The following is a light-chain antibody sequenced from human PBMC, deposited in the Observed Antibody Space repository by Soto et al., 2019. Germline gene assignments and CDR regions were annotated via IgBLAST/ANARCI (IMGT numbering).Light chain of an antibody. CDR3: QSYDSSLSVV. J-gene: IGLJ2*01. V-gene: IGLV1-40*01. CDR2: ANS. CDR1: RSNIGACYD. Sequence: QSVLTQPPSVSGAPGQRVTISCTGSRSNIGACYDVHWYQQHPGTAPKVLIYANSNRPSGVPDRFSGSKSGTSASLAITGLQAEDEADYYCQSYDSSLSVVFGGGTKLTVL.